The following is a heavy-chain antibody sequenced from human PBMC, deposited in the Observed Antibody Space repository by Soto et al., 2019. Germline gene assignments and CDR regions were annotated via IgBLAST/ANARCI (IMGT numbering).Heavy chain of an antibody. CDR1: GYAFTSYG. V-gene: IGHV1-18*04. Sequence: ASVKVSCKASGYAFTSYGISWVRQAPGQGLEWMGWISAYNGNTNYAQKLQGRVTMTTDTSTSTAYMELRSLRSDDTAVYYCARSSGLRYGSGSYYSWFDPWGQGTLVTVSS. D-gene: IGHD3-10*01. CDR2: ISAYNGNT. J-gene: IGHJ5*02. CDR3: ARSSGLRYGSGSYYSWFDP.